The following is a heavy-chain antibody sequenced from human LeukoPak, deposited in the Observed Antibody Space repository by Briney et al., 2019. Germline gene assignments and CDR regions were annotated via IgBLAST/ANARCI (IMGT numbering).Heavy chain of an antibody. J-gene: IGHJ4*02. V-gene: IGHV4-4*07. CDR3: ARDKGSNPFDY. CDR1: GGSISDYY. D-gene: IGHD4-11*01. Sequence: SETLSLTCTVSGGSISDYYWNWIRQPAGKGLEWIGHIYTSGSTYYNPSLKSRVTMSVDTSKNQFSLKVSSVTAADTAVYYCARDKGSNPFDYWGQGTLVTVSS. CDR2: IYTSGST.